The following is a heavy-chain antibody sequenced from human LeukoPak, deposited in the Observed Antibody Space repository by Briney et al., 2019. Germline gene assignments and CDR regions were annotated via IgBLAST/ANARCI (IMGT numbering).Heavy chain of an antibody. CDR1: GFIVSSNF. CDR3: AKDRVLGRDH. Sequence: GGSLRLSCAASGFIVSSNFMTWVRQAPGKGLEWVSAISGSGGSTYYADSVKGRFTISRDNSKNTLYLQMNSLRAEDTAVYYCAKDRVLGRDHWGQGTLVTVSS. D-gene: IGHD2-15*01. J-gene: IGHJ5*02. V-gene: IGHV3-23*01. CDR2: ISGSGGST.